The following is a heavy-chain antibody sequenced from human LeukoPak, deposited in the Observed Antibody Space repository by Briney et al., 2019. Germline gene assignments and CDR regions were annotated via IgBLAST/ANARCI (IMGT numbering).Heavy chain of an antibody. CDR1: GGSFSGYC. V-gene: IGHV4-34*01. D-gene: IGHD3-22*01. CDR3: ARARNYYDSSALDY. Sequence: SETLSLTCAVYGGSFSGYCWSWIRQPPGKGLEWIGEINHSGSTNYNPSLKSRVTISVDTSKNQLSLKLSSVTAADTAVYYCARARNYYDSSALDYWGQGTLVTVSS. CDR2: INHSGST. J-gene: IGHJ4*02.